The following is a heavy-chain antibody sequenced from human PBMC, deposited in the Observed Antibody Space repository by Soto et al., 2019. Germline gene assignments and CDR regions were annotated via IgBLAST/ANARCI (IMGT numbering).Heavy chain of an antibody. CDR3: ARSYSYGSDWYFDL. D-gene: IGHD5-18*01. CDR1: GGTFSSYA. J-gene: IGHJ2*01. Sequence: ASVKVSCKASGGTFSSYAISWVRQAPGQGLEWMGWISPYYGATNYAQKVQGRVTMTTDTSTRTAYLELWRLRSNDTAMYYCARSYSYGSDWYFDLWGRGTLVTVSS. V-gene: IGHV1-18*01. CDR2: ISPYYGAT.